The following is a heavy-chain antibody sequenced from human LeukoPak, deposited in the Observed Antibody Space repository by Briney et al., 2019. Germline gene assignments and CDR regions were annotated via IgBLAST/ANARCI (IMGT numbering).Heavy chain of an antibody. Sequence: PGGSLRLSCAASGFTFSIYTMNWVRQAPGKGLEWVSSIDSSISYIYYADSVKGRFTISRDNAKNSLYLQMNSLRAEDTAVYYCASGGGSVAAWRWGQGTLVTVSS. V-gene: IGHV3-21*01. CDR3: ASGGGSVAAWR. CDR2: IDSSISYI. J-gene: IGHJ4*02. D-gene: IGHD2-15*01. CDR1: GFTFSIYT.